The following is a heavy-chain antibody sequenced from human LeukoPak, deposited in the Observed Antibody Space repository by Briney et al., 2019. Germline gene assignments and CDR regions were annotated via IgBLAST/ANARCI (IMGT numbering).Heavy chain of an antibody. D-gene: IGHD3-22*01. J-gene: IGHJ4*02. V-gene: IGHV3-23*01. CDR3: AKGTTYYYDSSGE. Sequence: PGGSLRLSCAASGFTFSSYAMSWVRQAPGKGLEWVSAISGSGGSTYYADSVKGRFTISRDNSKNTLYLQMNSLRAEDTAVYYRAKGTTYYYDSSGEWGQGTLVTVSS. CDR1: GFTFSSYA. CDR2: ISGSGGST.